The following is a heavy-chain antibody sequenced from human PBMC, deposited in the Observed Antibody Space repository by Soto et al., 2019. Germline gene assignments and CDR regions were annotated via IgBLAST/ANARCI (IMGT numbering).Heavy chain of an antibody. Sequence: QVQLQESGPGLVKPSGTLSLTCAVSGGSISSSNWWSWVRQPPGKGLEWIGEIYHSGSTNYNPSLKSRXXIXVXXSKNPFSLKLSSVTAADTAVYYCAVYSNYYYGMDVWGQGTTVTVSS. J-gene: IGHJ6*02. CDR3: AVYSNYYYGMDV. D-gene: IGHD2-15*01. CDR1: GGSISSSNW. V-gene: IGHV4-4*02. CDR2: IYHSGST.